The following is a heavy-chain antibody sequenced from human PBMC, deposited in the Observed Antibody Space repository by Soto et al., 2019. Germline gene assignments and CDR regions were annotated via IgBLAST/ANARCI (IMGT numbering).Heavy chain of an antibody. CDR1: GITFTRDI. CDR2: ISITTNYI. Sequence: GGPLRLSWAALGITFTRDIMNWVRQAPGKGLEWGSSISITTNYIYYGDSMKGRFTISRDNAKNSQYVEMNSLRAEDTAVYYCSREAEDLTSNFDYWGQGTLVTVSS. CDR3: SREAEDLTSNFDY. J-gene: IGHJ4*02. V-gene: IGHV3-21*06.